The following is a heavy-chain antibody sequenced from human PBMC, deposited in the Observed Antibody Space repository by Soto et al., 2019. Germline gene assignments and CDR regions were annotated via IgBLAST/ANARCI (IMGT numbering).Heavy chain of an antibody. Sequence: QVQLQESGPGLVKPSDTLSLTCAVSGYSISSSNWWGWIRQPPGKGLEWIGHIYYSGTTYYHPSLKSRVTMSVDASKNQFSLMLISVTAVDTAVYYCASREIQGPIDYWGQGTLVTVSS. CDR1: GYSISSSNW. D-gene: IGHD1-26*01. CDR3: ASREIQGPIDY. V-gene: IGHV4-28*01. J-gene: IGHJ4*02. CDR2: IYYSGTT.